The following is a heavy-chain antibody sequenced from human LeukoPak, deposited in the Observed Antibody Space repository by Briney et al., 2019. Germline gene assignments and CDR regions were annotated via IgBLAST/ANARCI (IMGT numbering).Heavy chain of an antibody. Sequence: PSETLSLTCTVSGGSISSGGYYWSWIRQHPGKGLEWIGYIYYSGSTYYNPSLKSRVTISVDTSKNQFSLKLSSVTAADTAVYYCARDRLGHGSGSFDYWGQGTLVTVSS. CDR1: GGSISSGGYY. CDR2: IYYSGST. J-gene: IGHJ4*02. V-gene: IGHV4-31*03. CDR3: ARDRLGHGSGSFDY. D-gene: IGHD3-10*01.